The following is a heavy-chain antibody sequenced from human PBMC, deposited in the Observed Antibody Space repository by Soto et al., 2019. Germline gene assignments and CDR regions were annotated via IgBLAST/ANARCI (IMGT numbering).Heavy chain of an antibody. V-gene: IGHV3-33*01. Sequence: QVQLVESGGGVVQPGRSLRLSCAASGFTFSSYGMHWVRQAPSKGLEWVAVIWYDGSNKYYADSVKGRFTISRDNSKNTLYLQMNSLRAEDTAVYYCARDLLEWLSDYYYYYGMDVWGQGTTVTVSS. CDR2: IWYDGSNK. D-gene: IGHD3-3*01. CDR3: ARDLLEWLSDYYYYYGMDV. J-gene: IGHJ6*02. CDR1: GFTFSSYG.